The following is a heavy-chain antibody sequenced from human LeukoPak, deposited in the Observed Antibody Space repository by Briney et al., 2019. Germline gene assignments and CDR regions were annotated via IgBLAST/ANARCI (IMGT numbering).Heavy chain of an antibody. CDR1: GGSISSGSYY. J-gene: IGHJ5*02. Sequence: SQTLSLTCTVSGGSISSGSYYWSWIRQPAGKGLEWIGRIYTSGSTNHNPSLKSRVTISVDTSKNQFSLKLSSVTAADTAVYYCARGRHGDFGRDNWFDPWGQGTLVTVSS. CDR2: IYTSGST. D-gene: IGHD4-17*01. V-gene: IGHV4-61*02. CDR3: ARGRHGDFGRDNWFDP.